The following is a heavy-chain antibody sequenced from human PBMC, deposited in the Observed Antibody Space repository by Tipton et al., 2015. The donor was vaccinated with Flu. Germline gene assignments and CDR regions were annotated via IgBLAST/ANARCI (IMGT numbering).Heavy chain of an antibody. CDR1: GFTFSSYG. CDR3: ASSIAVAGYFDY. J-gene: IGHJ4*02. V-gene: IGHV3-33*01. D-gene: IGHD6-19*01. Sequence: SLRLSCAASGFTFSSYGMHWVRQAPGKGLEWVAVIWYDGSNKYYADSVKGRFTISRDNSKNTLYLQMNSLRAEDTAVYYCASSIAVAGYFDYWGQGTLVTVSS. CDR2: IWYDGSNK.